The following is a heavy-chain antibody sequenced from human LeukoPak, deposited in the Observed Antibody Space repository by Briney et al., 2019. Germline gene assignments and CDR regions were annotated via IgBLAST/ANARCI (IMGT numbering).Heavy chain of an antibody. CDR1: EFTFSSYW. J-gene: IGHJ6*02. V-gene: IGHV3-7*03. Sequence: QSGRSLRLSCAASEFTFSSYWMSWVRQAPGKGLEWVASINHNGNVNYYVDSVKGRFTISRDNAKNSLYLQMSNLRAEDTAVYFCARGGGLDVWGQGATVTVSS. CDR3: ARGGGLDV. CDR2: INHNGNVN. D-gene: IGHD3-16*01.